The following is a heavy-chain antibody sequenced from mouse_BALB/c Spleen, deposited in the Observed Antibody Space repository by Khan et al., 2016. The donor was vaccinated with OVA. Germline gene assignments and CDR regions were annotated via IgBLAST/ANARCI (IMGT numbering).Heavy chain of an antibody. D-gene: IGHD1-1*01. V-gene: IGHV5-6-5*01. CDR3: ARDYYYGTGYFDV. Sequence: EVQRVESGGGLVKPGGSLKLSCAASGFTFSSYAMSWVRQTPEKRLEWVASISSGGSTYYPDSVKGRFTISSDNARNILYLQMSSLRSEDTAMYYCARDYYYGTGYFDVWGAGTTVTVSS. J-gene: IGHJ1*01. CDR1: GFTFSSYA. CDR2: ISSGGST.